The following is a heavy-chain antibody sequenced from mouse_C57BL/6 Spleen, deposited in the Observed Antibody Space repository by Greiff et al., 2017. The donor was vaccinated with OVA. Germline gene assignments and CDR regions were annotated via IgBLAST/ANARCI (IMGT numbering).Heavy chain of an antibody. CDR3: ARRRTYDGAY. J-gene: IGHJ3*01. CDR1: GYTFTSYW. CDR2: IDPSDSYT. V-gene: IGHV1-50*01. Sequence: QVQLQQSGAELVKPGASVKLSCKASGYTFTSYWMQWVKQRPGQGLEWIGEIDPSDSYTNYNQKFKGKATLTVDTSSSTAYMQLSSLTSEDSAVYYCARRRTYDGAYWGQGTLVTVSA. D-gene: IGHD2-12*01.